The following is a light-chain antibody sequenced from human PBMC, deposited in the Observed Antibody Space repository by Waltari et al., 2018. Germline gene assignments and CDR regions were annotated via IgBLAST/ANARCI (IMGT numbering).Light chain of an antibody. CDR1: SSDVGSYNI. CDR2: EVN. J-gene: IGLJ3*02. CDR3: SSYGSINTWL. Sequence: QSALTQAASVSGSPGQSITISCTGTSSDVGSYNIVSWYQQHPGKAPKLIISEVNKRPSGVSNRFAGSKSGNTASLTISGLQAEDEADYFCSSYGSINTWLFGGGTKLTVL. V-gene: IGLV2-23*02.